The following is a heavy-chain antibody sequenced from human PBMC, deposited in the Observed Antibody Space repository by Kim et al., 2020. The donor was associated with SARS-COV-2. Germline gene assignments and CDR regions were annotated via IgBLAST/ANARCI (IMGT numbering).Heavy chain of an antibody. V-gene: IGHV4-34*01. J-gene: IGHJ1*01. CDR1: GGSFSGYY. D-gene: IGHD1-20*01. CDR3: ARGRLTGTPPGAEYFQH. CDR2: INHSGST. Sequence: SETLSLTCAVYGGSFSGYYWSWIRQPPGKGLEWIGEINHSGSTNYNPSLKSRVTISVDTSKNQFSLKLSSVTAADTAVYYCARGRLTGTPPGAEYFQHWGQGTLVTVSS.